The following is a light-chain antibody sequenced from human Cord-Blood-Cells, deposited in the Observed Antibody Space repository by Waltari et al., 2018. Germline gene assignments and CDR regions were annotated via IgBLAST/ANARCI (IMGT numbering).Light chain of an antibody. Sequence: DIQMTQSPSTLPASVGDRVTITCRASQSISSWLAWYQQKPGKAPKLLIYDASSLESGGPSRFSGGGSVTEFTCTISSLQPDDFATYYCQQYNSYGTFGQGTKVEIK. CDR3: QQYNSYGT. CDR1: QSISSW. CDR2: DAS. J-gene: IGKJ1*01. V-gene: IGKV1-5*01.